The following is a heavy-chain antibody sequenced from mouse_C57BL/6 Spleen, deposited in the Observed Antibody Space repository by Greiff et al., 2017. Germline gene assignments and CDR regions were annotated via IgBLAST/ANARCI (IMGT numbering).Heavy chain of an antibody. V-gene: IGHV1-62-2*01. CDR3: ARHEYYGSSRGYFDY. J-gene: IGHJ2*01. CDR1: GYTFTEYT. D-gene: IGHD1-1*01. CDR2: FYPGSGSI. Sequence: QVQLQQSGAELVKPGASVKLSCKASGYTFTEYTIHWVKQRSGQGLEWIGWFYPGSGSIKYNEKFKDKATFTADNSSITVYMELSRLTSEDSAVYFCARHEYYGSSRGYFDYWGQGTTLTVSS.